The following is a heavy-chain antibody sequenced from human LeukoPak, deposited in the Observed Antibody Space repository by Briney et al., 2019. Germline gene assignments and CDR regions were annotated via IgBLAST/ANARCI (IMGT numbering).Heavy chain of an antibody. D-gene: IGHD1-1*01. CDR1: GGSISSSSYY. J-gene: IGHJ4*02. V-gene: IGHV4-39*01. Sequence: PSETLSLTCSVSGGSISSSSYYWGWIRQPPGKGLEWIGSTFHSGSPYYNPSLKSRVTISVDTSKNQFSPNLNSVTDADTAVYYCAGATATGSWELFDYWGQGAQVIVSS. CDR3: AGATATGSWELFDY. CDR2: TFHSGSP.